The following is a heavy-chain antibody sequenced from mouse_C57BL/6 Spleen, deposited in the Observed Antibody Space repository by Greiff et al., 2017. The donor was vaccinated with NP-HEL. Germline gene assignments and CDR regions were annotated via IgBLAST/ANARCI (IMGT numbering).Heavy chain of an antibody. CDR3: AREGDYDGRRPYFDY. CDR2: ISNGGGST. V-gene: IGHV5-12*01. Sequence: EVQRVESGGGLVQPGGSLKLSCAASGFTFSDYYMYWVRQTPEKRLEWVAYISNGGGSTYYPDTVKGRFTISRDNAKNTLYLQMSRLKSEDTAMYYCAREGDYDGRRPYFDYWGQGTTLTVSS. D-gene: IGHD2-4*01. CDR1: GFTFSDYY. J-gene: IGHJ2*01.